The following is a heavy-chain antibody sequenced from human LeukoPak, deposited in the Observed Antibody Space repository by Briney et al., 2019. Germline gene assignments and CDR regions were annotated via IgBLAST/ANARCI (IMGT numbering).Heavy chain of an antibody. Sequence: GGSLRLSCAASGFTFSGYAMNWVRQAPGKGLEWVSTISSSSSFIYYADSVKGRFTISRDNAKNSLYLQMNSLRAEDTAVYYCARGGAFDWGQGTLVTVSS. V-gene: IGHV3-21*01. CDR3: ARGGAFD. CDR2: ISSSSSFI. J-gene: IGHJ4*02. CDR1: GFTFSGYA. D-gene: IGHD3-3*02.